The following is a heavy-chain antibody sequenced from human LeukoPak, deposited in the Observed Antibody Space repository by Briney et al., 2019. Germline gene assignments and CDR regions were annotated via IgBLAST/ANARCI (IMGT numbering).Heavy chain of an antibody. CDR1: GFTLSSYS. J-gene: IGHJ4*02. V-gene: IGHV3-21*01. CDR3: ARVSNDYGGNDY. CDR2: ISSSSSYI. Sequence: PGGSLRLSCAASGFTLSSYSMNWVRQAPGKGLEWVSSISSSSSYIYYADSVKGRFTISRDNAKNSLYLQMNSLRAEDTAVYYCARVSNDYGGNDYWGQGTLVTVSS. D-gene: IGHD4-23*01.